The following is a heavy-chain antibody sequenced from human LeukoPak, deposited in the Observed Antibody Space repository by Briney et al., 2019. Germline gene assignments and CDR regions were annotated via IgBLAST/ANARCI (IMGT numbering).Heavy chain of an antibody. CDR3: ARRSSSWYGVVFGY. J-gene: IGHJ4*02. Sequence: ASVKVSCKASGYTFTSYDINWVRQATGQGLEWMGWMNPNSGNTGYAQKLQGRVTMTRNTSISTAYMELSSLRSEDTAVYCCARRSSSWYGVVFGYWGQGTLVTVSS. CDR1: GYTFTSYD. CDR2: MNPNSGNT. D-gene: IGHD6-13*01. V-gene: IGHV1-8*01.